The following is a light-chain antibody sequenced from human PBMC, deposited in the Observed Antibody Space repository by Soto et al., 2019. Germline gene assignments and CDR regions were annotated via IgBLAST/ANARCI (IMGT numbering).Light chain of an antibody. CDR3: QQYSNWPIT. Sequence: EIVMTQSPATLSVSPGERATLSCRASQSVSSNLAWYQQKPGQAPRLLIYVASTRATVIPARFSGSGSGTEFTRTISSLQSEDFAVYYCQQYSNWPITFGPGTKVDIK. J-gene: IGKJ3*01. CDR2: VAS. V-gene: IGKV3-15*01. CDR1: QSVSSN.